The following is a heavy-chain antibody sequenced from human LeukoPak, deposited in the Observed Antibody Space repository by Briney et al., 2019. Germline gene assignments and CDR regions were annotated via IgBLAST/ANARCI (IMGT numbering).Heavy chain of an antibody. CDR3: ATLAEISSGWYSLRSRPYYVDY. CDR2: IYYSGST. J-gene: IGHJ4*02. V-gene: IGHV4-39*01. Sequence: SETLSLTCTVSRGSISSSSYYLGWIRQPPRKGLEWIGSIYYSGSTYYNPSLKSRVTISVDTSKNQFSLKLSSVPAADTAVYYCATLAEISSGWYSLRSRPYYVDYWGQGTLVTVSS. D-gene: IGHD6-19*01. CDR1: RGSISSSSYY.